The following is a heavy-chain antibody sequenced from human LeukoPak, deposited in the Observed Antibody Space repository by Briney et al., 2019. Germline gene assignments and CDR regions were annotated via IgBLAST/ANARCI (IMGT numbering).Heavy chain of an antibody. J-gene: IGHJ6*03. CDR1: GYTFTSYA. V-gene: IGHV7-4-1*02. D-gene: IGHD4-23*01. CDR2: INTNTGNP. CDR3: ARGSGGNWFEDYYMDV. Sequence: GASVKVSCKASGYTFTSYAMNWVRQAPGQGLEWMGWINTNTGNPTYAQGFTGRFVFSLDTSVSTAYLQISSLKAEDTAVYYCARGSGGNWFEDYYMDVWGKGTTVTVSS.